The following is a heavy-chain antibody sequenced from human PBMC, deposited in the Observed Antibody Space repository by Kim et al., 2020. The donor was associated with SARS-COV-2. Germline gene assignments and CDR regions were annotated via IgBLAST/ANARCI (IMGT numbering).Heavy chain of an antibody. CDR2: INHSGST. D-gene: IGHD6-6*01. CDR3: ARGRIAARLARMDV. V-gene: IGHV4-34*01. J-gene: IGHJ6*02. CDR1: GGSFSGYY. Sequence: SETLSLTCAVYGGSFSGYYWSWIRQPPGKGLEWIGEINHSGSTNYNPSLKSRVTISVDTSKNQFSLKLSSVTAADTAVYYCARGRIAARLARMDVWGQGTTVTVSS.